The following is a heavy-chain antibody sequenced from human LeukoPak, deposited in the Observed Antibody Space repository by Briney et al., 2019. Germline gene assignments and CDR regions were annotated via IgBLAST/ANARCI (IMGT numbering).Heavy chain of an antibody. V-gene: IGHV4-59*12. Sequence: SSETLSLTCTVSGGSISSYYWSWIRQPPGKGLEWIGYIYYSGSTNYNPSLKSRVTISVDTSKNQFSLKLSSVTAADTAVYYCARVAANWFDPWGQGTLVTVSS. J-gene: IGHJ5*02. CDR3: ARVAANWFDP. CDR1: GGSISSYY. CDR2: IYYSGST.